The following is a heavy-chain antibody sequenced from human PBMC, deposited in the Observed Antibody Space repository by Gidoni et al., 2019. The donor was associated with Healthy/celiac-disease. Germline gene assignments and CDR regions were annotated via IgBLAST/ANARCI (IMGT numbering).Heavy chain of an antibody. V-gene: IGHV3-23*01. J-gene: IGHJ4*02. D-gene: IGHD3-22*01. CDR3: AKASYYDSSGYYGGYFDY. CDR1: GFTFSSYA. Sequence: EVQLLESGGGLVQPGGSLRLSCAASGFTFSSYAMSWVRQAPGKGLGWVSAISGSGGSTYYADSVKGRFTISRDNSKNTLYLQMNSLRAEDTAVYYCAKASYYDSSGYYGGYFDYWGQGTLVTVSS. CDR2: ISGSGGST.